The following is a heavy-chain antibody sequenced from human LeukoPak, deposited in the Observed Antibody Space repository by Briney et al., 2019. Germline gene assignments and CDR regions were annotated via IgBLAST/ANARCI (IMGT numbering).Heavy chain of an antibody. V-gene: IGHV7-4-1*02. CDR1: GYTFTSYA. CDR3: ARDGAKLDY. CDR2: IDTNTGNP. J-gene: IGHJ4*02. Sequence: GASVKVSCKASGYTFTSYAIKWVRQAPGQGLEWMGWIDTNTGNPTYSQGFTGRFVFSLDTSVSTTFLQISSLKAEDNAVFYCARDGAKLDYWGQGTLVTVSS.